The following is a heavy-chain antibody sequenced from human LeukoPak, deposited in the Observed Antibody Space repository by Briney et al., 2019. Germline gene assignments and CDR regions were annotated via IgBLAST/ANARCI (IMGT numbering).Heavy chain of an antibody. CDR3: ARMLTFGGDYYFDY. J-gene: IGHJ4*02. CDR1: GYTFTGYY. V-gene: IGHV1-2*02. Sequence: ASVKVSCKASGYTFTGYYMHWVRQAPGQGLEWMGWINPNSGGTNYAQKFQGRVTMTRDTSISTAYMELSRLRSDDTAVYYCARMLTFGGDYYFDYWGQGTLVTVSS. CDR2: INPNSGGT. D-gene: IGHD3-16*01.